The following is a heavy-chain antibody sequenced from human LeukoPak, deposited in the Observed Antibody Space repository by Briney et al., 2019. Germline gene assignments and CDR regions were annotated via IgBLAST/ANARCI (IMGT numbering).Heavy chain of an antibody. CDR3: ARDRYDILTGPTDWFDP. J-gene: IGHJ5*02. D-gene: IGHD3-9*01. CDR1: GYTFTSNY. V-gene: IGHV1-46*01. CDR2: INPSGGST. Sequence: ASVKVSCKASGYTFTSNYMHWVRKAPGQGLEWMGIINPSGGSTSYAQKFQGRVTMTRDTSTSTVYMELSSLRSEDTAVYYCARDRYDILTGPTDWFDPWGQGTLVTVSS.